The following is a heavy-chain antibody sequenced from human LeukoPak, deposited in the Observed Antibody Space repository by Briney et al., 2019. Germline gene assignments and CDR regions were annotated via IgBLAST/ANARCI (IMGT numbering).Heavy chain of an antibody. V-gene: IGHV1-46*01. CDR3: ARDHQSDYYDSSGYYPTTLNWFDP. CDR2: INPSGGST. CDR1: GYTFTSYY. D-gene: IGHD3-22*01. Sequence: ASVKVSCKASGYTFTSYYMHWVRQAPGQGLEWMGIINPSGGSTSYAQKCQGRVTMTRDMSTSTAYMELSSLRSEDTAVYYCARDHQSDYYDSSGYYPTTLNWFDPWGQGTLVTVSS. J-gene: IGHJ5*02.